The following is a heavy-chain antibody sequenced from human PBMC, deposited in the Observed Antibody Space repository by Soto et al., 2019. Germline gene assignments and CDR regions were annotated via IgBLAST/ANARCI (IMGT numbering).Heavy chain of an antibody. CDR1: GFTFSSYG. D-gene: IGHD3-3*01. J-gene: IGHJ4*02. CDR2: ISYDGSNK. CDR3: ARDAIYYDFWSGLGY. Sequence: HPGGSLRLSCADSGFTFSSYGMHWVRQAPGKGLERVAVISYDGSNKYYADSVKGRFTNSRDNSKNSLYLQMNSLRDEDTAVYYCARDAIYYDFWSGLGYWGQGALVTVSS. V-gene: IGHV3-30*03.